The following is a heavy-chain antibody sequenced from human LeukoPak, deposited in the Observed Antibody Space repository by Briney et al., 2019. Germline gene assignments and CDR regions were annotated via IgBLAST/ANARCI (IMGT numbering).Heavy chain of an antibody. CDR1: GFTFDDYS. Sequence: GGSLRLSCAASGFTFDDYSMHWVRQAPGRGLEWVSVISWDDSTYYADSVKGRFTISRDNSKNSLYLQMNSLRTEDTALYYCAKDRLFIVATGYFDLWGRGTLVTVSS. V-gene: IGHV3-43*01. CDR2: ISWDDST. J-gene: IGHJ2*01. D-gene: IGHD5-12*01. CDR3: AKDRLFIVATGYFDL.